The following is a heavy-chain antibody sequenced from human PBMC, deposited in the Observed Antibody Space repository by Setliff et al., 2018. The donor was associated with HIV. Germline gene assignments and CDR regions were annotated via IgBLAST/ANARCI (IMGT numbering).Heavy chain of an antibody. CDR1: GDSIRGGDFY. J-gene: IGHJ4*02. CDR3: ARLTTTYYYDSSAYYHPV. V-gene: IGHV4-39*01. D-gene: IGHD3-22*01. CDR2: INHSGST. Sequence: SETLSLTCIVSGDSIRGGDFYWTWIRQPPGKGLEWIGEINHSGSTYYNPSLKSRVTISVDTSKNQFSLKLSSVTAADTAVFYCARLTTTYYYDSSAYYHPVWGQGTLVTVSS.